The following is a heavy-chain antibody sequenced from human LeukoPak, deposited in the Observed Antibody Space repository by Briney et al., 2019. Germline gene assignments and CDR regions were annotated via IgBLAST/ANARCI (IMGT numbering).Heavy chain of an antibody. D-gene: IGHD2-2*02. CDR1: GFTFGDYG. CDR3: AKDLEYQLLYGYFDY. J-gene: IGHJ4*02. V-gene: IGHV3-30*02. CDR2: IRYDGSNT. Sequence: GGSLGLSCAASGFTFGDYGMHWVRQAPGKGLEGVAFIRYDGSNTEYVDSVKGRFTISRDNSKNTLYLQMNSLRGEDTAVYYCAKDLEYQLLYGYFDYWGQGTLVTVSS.